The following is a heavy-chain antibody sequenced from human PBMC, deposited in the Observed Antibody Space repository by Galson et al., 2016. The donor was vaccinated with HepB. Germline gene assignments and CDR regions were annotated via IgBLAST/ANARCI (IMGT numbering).Heavy chain of an antibody. D-gene: IGHD3-3*01. J-gene: IGHJ6*02. CDR3: VTDFWPTEVG. CDR1: GFTYSSYA. Sequence: SLRLSCAASGFTYSSYAMNWVRQAPGKGLEWISYIYISGGGINYSDSVKGRFTISRDNAKNSLYLQMNSLRDEDTAVYYCVTDFWPTEVGWGQGTTVIVSS. V-gene: IGHV3-48*02. CDR2: IYISGGGI.